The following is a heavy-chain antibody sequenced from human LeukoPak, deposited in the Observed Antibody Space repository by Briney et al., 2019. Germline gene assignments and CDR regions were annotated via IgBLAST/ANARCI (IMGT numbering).Heavy chain of an antibody. CDR1: GGSISTYY. Sequence: SETLSLTCTLSGGSISTYYWSWIRRPPGKGLKWIGYIYHSGSTNYNPSLKSRVTISVDTSKNQFSLKLSSVTAADTAVYYCARGGGYASPIGYWGQGALVTVSS. CDR2: IYHSGST. CDR3: ARGGGYASPIGY. J-gene: IGHJ4*02. D-gene: IGHD5-12*01. V-gene: IGHV4-59*01.